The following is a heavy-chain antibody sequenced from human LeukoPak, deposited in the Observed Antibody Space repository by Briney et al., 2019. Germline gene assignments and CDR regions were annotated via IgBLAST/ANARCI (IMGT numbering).Heavy chain of an antibody. V-gene: IGHV1-2*02. D-gene: IGHD5-12*01. CDR1: GYTFTGYY. Sequence: ASVKVSCKASGYTFTGYYMHWVRQAPGQGLEWMGWINPNSGGTNYAQKFQGRVTMTRDTSISTAYMELSRLRSDDTAVYYCARQVDIRMALPDYWGQGTLVTVSS. J-gene: IGHJ4*02. CDR3: ARQVDIRMALPDY. CDR2: INPNSGGT.